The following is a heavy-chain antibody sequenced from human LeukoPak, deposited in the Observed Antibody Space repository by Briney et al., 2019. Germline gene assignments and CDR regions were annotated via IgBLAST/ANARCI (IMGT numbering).Heavy chain of an antibody. Sequence: SVKVSCKASGGTFSSYAISWVRQAPGQGLEWMGGIIPIFGTANYAQKFQGRVTITADESTSTAYMELSSLRSEDTAVYYCARDLRRYSGYGDGGMDVWGQGTTVTVSS. J-gene: IGHJ6*02. CDR1: GGTFSSYA. CDR2: IIPIFGTA. D-gene: IGHD5-12*01. V-gene: IGHV1-69*13. CDR3: ARDLRRYSGYGDGGMDV.